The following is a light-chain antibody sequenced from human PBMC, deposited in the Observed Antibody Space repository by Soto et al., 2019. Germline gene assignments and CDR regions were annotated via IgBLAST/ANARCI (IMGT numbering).Light chain of an antibody. CDR3: AAWDDSLNGYV. CDR2: SNN. V-gene: IGLV1-44*01. CDR1: SSNIGINT. Sequence: QSVLTQPPSASGTPGQRVTISCSGNSSNIGINTVNWYQQLPGTAPKLLIYSNNQRPSGIPDRFSGSKSGTSASLAVSGLQSEDEADYYCAAWDDSLNGYVFGTGTRSPS. J-gene: IGLJ1*01.